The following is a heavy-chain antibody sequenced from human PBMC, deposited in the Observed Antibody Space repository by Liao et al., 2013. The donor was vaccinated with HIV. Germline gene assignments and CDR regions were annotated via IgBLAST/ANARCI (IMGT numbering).Heavy chain of an antibody. Sequence: QLRLQESGPGLVKPSETLSLTCSVSGGSINGFYWSWIRQPPGKGLEWIGYVYYTGSTNYNPSLMSRVTISVDTSKNQLSLKLRSVTAADTAVYYCARSSQLWSPFDFWARESWSPSPQ. CDR2: VYYTGST. CDR1: GGSINGFY. D-gene: IGHD1-1*01. CDR3: ARSSQLWSPFDF. V-gene: IGHV4-59*01. J-gene: IGHJ4*02.